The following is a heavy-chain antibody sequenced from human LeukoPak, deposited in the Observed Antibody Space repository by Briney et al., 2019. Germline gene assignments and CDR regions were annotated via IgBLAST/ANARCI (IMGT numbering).Heavy chain of an antibody. CDR2: ISSSSSYI. Sequence: GGCLRLSCAASGFTFSSYSMNWVRQAPARGLEWVSSISSSSSYIYYADSVKGRFTIPRDNAKHSLYLQMNSLGAEDTAVYCCARERIQLWSPGSYWGQGTLVTVSS. CDR3: ARERIQLWSPGSY. CDR1: GFTFSSYS. D-gene: IGHD5-18*01. V-gene: IGHV3-21*01. J-gene: IGHJ4*02.